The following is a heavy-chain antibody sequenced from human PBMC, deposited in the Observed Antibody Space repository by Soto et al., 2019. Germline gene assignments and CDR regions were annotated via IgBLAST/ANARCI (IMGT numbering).Heavy chain of an antibody. CDR3: ARDRSSRSDIDY. CDR2: ISGGGGST. Sequence: SGGSLRLSCAASGFTFSSHAMSWVRQAPGKGLEWVSGISGGGGSTYYADSVKGRFSISRDTSKNTVYLQMNSVRAEDTAVYYCARDRSSRSDIDYWGQGALVTVSS. CDR1: GFTFSSHA. J-gene: IGHJ4*02. D-gene: IGHD6-6*01. V-gene: IGHV3-23*01.